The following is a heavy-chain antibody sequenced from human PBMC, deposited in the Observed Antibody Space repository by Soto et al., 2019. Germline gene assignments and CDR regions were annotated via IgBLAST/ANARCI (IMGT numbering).Heavy chain of an antibody. CDR1: GGSISSYY. D-gene: IGHD5-18*01. CDR2: IYYSGST. V-gene: IGHV4-59*01. J-gene: IGHJ5*02. CDR3: AREYDGYSYGHWWFDP. Sequence: SETLSLTCTVSGGSISSYYWSWIRQPPGKGLEWIGYIYYSGSTNYNPSLKSRVTISVDTSKNQFSLKLSSVTAADTAVYYCAREYDGYSYGHWWFDPWGQGTLVTVSS.